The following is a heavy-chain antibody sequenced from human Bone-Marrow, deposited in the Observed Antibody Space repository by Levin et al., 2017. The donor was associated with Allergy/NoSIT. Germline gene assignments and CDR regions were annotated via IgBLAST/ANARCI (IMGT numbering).Heavy chain of an antibody. V-gene: IGHV3-15*01. CDR2: IKSKTDGGTT. J-gene: IGHJ6*02. CDR3: TTEQAAGTGGFYYYYGMDG. Sequence: LSLTCAASGFTFSNAWMSWVRQAPGKGLEWVGRIKSKTDGGTTDYAAPVKGRFTISRDDSKNTLYLQMNSLKTEDTAVYYCTTEQAAGTGGFYYYYGMDGWGQGTTVTVSS. D-gene: IGHD6-13*01. CDR1: GFTFSNAW.